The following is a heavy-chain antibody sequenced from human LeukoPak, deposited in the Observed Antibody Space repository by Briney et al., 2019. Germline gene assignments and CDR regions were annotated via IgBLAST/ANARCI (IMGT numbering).Heavy chain of an antibody. J-gene: IGHJ4*02. V-gene: IGHV3-23*01. CDR2: FSGSGGNT. CDR1: GFTFSSYA. D-gene: IGHD3-10*01. Sequence: GGSLRLSCAASGFTFSSYAMSWVRQAPGKGLEWVSTFSGSGGNTDYADSGKGRFTISRDNSKNTLYLQMNSLRAEDAAVYYCAKESDGENFDYWGQGTLVTVSS. CDR3: AKESDGENFDY.